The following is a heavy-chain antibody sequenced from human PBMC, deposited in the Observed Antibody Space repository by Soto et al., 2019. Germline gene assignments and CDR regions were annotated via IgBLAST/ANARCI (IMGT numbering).Heavy chain of an antibody. Sequence: DVQLVGWGGDLVKRGGSLGLSCEASGSPLRNYAMQWAAQVTGKGLEWVSSIGKGGDTHYADSVKGRFTISRENAKNSLYLQMSSLRAGDTAVYYCVRDPAGHGMDVWGQGTTVTVSS. V-gene: IGHV3-13*01. D-gene: IGHD3-10*01. J-gene: IGHJ6*02. CDR3: VRDPAGHGMDV. CDR1: GSPLRNYA. CDR2: IGKGGDT.